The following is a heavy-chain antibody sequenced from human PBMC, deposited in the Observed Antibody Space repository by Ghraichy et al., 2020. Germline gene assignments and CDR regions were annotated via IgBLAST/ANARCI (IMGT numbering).Heavy chain of an antibody. CDR2: IIGSGAST. CDR3: AKHSRGWGWSSFVY. J-gene: IGHJ4*02. D-gene: IGHD1-26*01. Sequence: VSTIIGSGASTYYADSVKGRFTISRDNSKNTLYLQMNSLRAVDTAVYYCAKHSRGWGWSSFVYCGQGT. V-gene: IGHV3-23*01.